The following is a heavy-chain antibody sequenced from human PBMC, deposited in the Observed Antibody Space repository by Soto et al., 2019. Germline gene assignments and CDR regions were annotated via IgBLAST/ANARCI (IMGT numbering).Heavy chain of an antibody. CDR2: INHSGST. CDR3: ARRVRGVNDAFDI. J-gene: IGHJ3*02. CDR1: GGSISGYY. Sequence: PLSHTCSVYGGSISGYYWNWISQPPGKGLEWIGEINHSGSTNYNPSLKSRVTISVDTSKNQFSLKLSSVTAADTAVYYCARRVRGVNDAFDIWGQGTMVTVSS. V-gene: IGHV4-34*01. D-gene: IGHD3-10*01.